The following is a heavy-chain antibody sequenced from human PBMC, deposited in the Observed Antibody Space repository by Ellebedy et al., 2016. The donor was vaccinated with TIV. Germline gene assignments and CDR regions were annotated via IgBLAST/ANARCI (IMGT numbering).Heavy chain of an antibody. CDR3: ARPGGSYGYAMDV. Sequence: GESLKISCAASGFNLSAYGMNWVRQAPGKGLEWVSSISSSSSPIYYADSVKGRFTISRDNAKNSLYLQMNSLRGEDTAVYYCARPGGSYGYAMDVWGQGTTATVSS. V-gene: IGHV3-21*01. D-gene: IGHD1-26*01. J-gene: IGHJ6*02. CDR1: GFNLSAYG. CDR2: ISSSSSPI.